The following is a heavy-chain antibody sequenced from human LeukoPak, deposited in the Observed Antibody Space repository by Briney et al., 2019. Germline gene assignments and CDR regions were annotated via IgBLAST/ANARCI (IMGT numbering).Heavy chain of an antibody. CDR3: ARSAGTNAFDI. CDR1: GGTFSSYA. CDR2: IIPILGIA. J-gene: IGHJ3*02. D-gene: IGHD1-1*01. V-gene: IGHV1-69*04. Sequence: GASVKVSCKASGGTFSSYAISWVRQAPGQGLEWMGRIIPILGIANYAQKFQGRVTITADKSTSTAYMELSSLRSEDTAVYYCARSAGTNAFDIWGQGTMVTVSS.